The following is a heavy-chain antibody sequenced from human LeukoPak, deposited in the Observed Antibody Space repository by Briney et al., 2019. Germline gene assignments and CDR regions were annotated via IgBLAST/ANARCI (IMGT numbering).Heavy chain of an antibody. CDR2: ISYDGSDK. V-gene: IGHV3-30*04. CDR3: ARDRHYYGSGSYTMDV. CDR1: GFTFSTYA. J-gene: IGHJ6*03. Sequence: GGSLRLSCAASGFTFSTYAVHWVRQAAGRGLEWVADISYDGSDKYYADSVKGRFTISRDNSKNTLYLQMNSLRAEDTAVYYCARDRHYYGSGSYTMDVWGKGTTVTVSS. D-gene: IGHD3-10*01.